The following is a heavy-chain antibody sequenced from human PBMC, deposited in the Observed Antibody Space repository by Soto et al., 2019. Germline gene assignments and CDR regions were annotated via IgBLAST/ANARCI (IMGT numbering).Heavy chain of an antibody. J-gene: IGHJ4*02. CDR3: TRALGGWPPVIDF. CDR2: ISTLSSYI. D-gene: IGHD6-19*01. V-gene: IGHV3-21*06. CDR1: GFSFNDFS. Sequence: DVSLVESGGGLVKPGGSLRLSCLASGFSFNDFSMNWVRQAPGKGLEWVSSISTLSSYIYYTDSVKGRFIISRDNLKNSRYPQMNSLRAEDTALYICTRALGGWPPVIDFWGQGALVTVS.